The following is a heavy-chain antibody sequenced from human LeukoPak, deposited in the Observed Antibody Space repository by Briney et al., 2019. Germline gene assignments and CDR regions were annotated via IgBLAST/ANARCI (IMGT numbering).Heavy chain of an antibody. V-gene: IGHV3-15*01. CDR1: GFTFSNAW. J-gene: IGHJ4*02. CDR2: IKSKTDGGTT. D-gene: IGHD3-22*01. CDR3: TARTGVVGTFDY. Sequence: GGSLRLSCAASGFTFSNAWMSWVRQAPGKGLEWVGRIKSKTDGGTTDYAAPVKGRFTISRDDSKNTLYLQMNSLKTEDTAVYYCTARTGVVGTFDYWGQGTLVTVSS.